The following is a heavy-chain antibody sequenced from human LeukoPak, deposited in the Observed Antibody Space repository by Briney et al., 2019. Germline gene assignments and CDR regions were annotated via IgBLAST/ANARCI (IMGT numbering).Heavy chain of an antibody. CDR2: ISYDGSNK. J-gene: IGHJ4*02. CDR1: GFIFSSYA. CDR3: ARSLVVVAATPATDY. V-gene: IGHV3-30*04. D-gene: IGHD2-15*01. Sequence: GGSLRLSCAASGFIFSSYAMHWVRQAPGKGLEWVAVISYDGSNKYYADSVKGRFTISRDNSKNTLYLQMNSLRAEDTAVYYCARSLVVVAATPATDYWGQGTLVTVSS.